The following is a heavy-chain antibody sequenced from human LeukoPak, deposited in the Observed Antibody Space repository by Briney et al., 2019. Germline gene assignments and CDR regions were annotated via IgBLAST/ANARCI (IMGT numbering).Heavy chain of an antibody. J-gene: IGHJ6*03. D-gene: IGHD3-10*01. CDR1: GGSISSHY. CDR3: ARADCANYYDSGRYFNYFYMDV. V-gene: IGHV4-59*11. Sequence: SETLSLTCTVSGGSISSHYWTWIRQPPGKGLEFICYMFYSGSTNYNPSLKSRVTISVDTSKNQFSLKLSSVTAADTAVYFCARADCANYYDSGRYFNYFYMDVWGRGTTVTVSS. CDR2: MFYSGST.